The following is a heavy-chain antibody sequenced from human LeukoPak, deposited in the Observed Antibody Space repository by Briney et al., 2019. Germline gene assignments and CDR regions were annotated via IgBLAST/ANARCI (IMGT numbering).Heavy chain of an antibody. Sequence: ASVKVSCKASGYTFTSYAMHWVRQAPGQRLEWMGWINAGNGNTKYSQEFQGRVTITADKSTSTAYMELSSLRSEDTAVYYCARALDDSSGFDAFDIWGQGTMVTVSS. CDR1: GYTFTSYA. CDR3: ARALDDSSGFDAFDI. CDR2: INAGNGNT. V-gene: IGHV1-3*03. J-gene: IGHJ3*02. D-gene: IGHD3-22*01.